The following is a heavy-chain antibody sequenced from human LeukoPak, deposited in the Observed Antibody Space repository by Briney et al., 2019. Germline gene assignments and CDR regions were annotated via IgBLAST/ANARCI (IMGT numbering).Heavy chain of an antibody. CDR2: IYWDDDK. CDR1: GFSLSTSGVG. Sequence: GPTLVNPTQTLTLTCTFSGFSLSTSGVGVGWIRQPPGKALEWLALIYWDDDKRYSPSLKSRLTITKDTSKNQVVLTMTNMDPVDTATYYCAQTTRRTYYDFWSGYYHWGQGTLVTVSS. J-gene: IGHJ5*02. V-gene: IGHV2-5*02. CDR3: AQTTRRTYYDFWSGYYH. D-gene: IGHD3-3*01.